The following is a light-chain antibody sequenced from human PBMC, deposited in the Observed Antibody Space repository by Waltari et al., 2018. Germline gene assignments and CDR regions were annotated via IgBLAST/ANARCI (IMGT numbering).Light chain of an antibody. V-gene: IGKV3-20*01. CDR2: HTS. CDR1: QSIIKY. J-gene: IGKJ1*01. CDR3: QHYVSLPAT. Sequence: EIVLTQSPGTLSLSPGERATVSCRASQSIIKYLAWYQNKPGQAPRLLLDHTSIRAAGIPDRFSGIGSGTDFSRCISRLEPEDFAVYYCQHYVSLPATFGQGTKVEIK.